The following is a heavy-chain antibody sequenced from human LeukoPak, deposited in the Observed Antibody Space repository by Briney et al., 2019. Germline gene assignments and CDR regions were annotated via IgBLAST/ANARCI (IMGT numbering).Heavy chain of an antibody. D-gene: IGHD2-2*02. CDR2: ISYDGSNK. J-gene: IGHJ4*02. V-gene: IGHV3-30*04. Sequence: TGGSLRLSCAASGFTFSSYAMHWVRQAPGKGLEWVAVISYDGSNKYCADSVKGRFTISRDNSKNTLYLQMNSLRAEDTAVYYCARDGLNAISDYWGQGTLVTVSS. CDR3: ARDGLNAISDY. CDR1: GFTFSSYA.